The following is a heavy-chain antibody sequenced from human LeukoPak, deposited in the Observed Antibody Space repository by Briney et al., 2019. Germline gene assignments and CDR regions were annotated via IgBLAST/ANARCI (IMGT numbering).Heavy chain of an antibody. CDR1: GGTFSSYA. V-gene: IGHV1-69*13. CDR2: IIPIFGTA. Sequence: SVKVSCKASGGTFSSYAISWVRQAPGRGLEWMGGIIPIFGTANYAQKFQGRVTITADESTSTAYMELSSLRSEDTAVYYCARLCIAVASHVEGPYYGMDVWGQGTTVTVSS. CDR3: ARLCIAVASHVEGPYYGMDV. D-gene: IGHD6-19*01. J-gene: IGHJ6*02.